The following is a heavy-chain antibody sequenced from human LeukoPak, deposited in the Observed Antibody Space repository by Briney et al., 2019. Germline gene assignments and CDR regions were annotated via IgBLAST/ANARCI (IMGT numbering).Heavy chain of an antibody. D-gene: IGHD1-20*01. Sequence: PSETLSLTCTVSGGSISSYYWSWIRQPPGKGLEWIGYIYYSGSTNYNPSLKSRVTISVDTSKNQFSLKLSSVTAADTAVYYCARDGGHNWNLDPFDIWGQGTMVTVSS. CDR3: ARDGGHNWNLDPFDI. V-gene: IGHV4-59*01. J-gene: IGHJ3*02. CDR1: GGSISSYY. CDR2: IYYSGST.